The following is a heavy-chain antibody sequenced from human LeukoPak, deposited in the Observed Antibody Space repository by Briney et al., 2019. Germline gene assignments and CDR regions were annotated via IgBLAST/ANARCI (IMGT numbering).Heavy chain of an antibody. CDR3: ALSSYCSGGSCLYYYYYGMDV. J-gene: IGHJ6*02. V-gene: IGHV4-39*01. Sequence: PSETLSLTCTVSGGSISSSSYYWGWIRQPPGKGLEWIGSIYYSGSTYYNPSLKSRVTISVDTSKNQFSLKLSSVTAADTAVYYCALSSYCSGGSCLYYYYYGMDVWGQGTTVTVSS. CDR2: IYYSGST. CDR1: GGSISSSSYY. D-gene: IGHD2-15*01.